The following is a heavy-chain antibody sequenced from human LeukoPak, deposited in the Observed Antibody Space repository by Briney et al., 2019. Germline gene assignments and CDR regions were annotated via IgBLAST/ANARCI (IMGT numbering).Heavy chain of an antibody. D-gene: IGHD3-10*01. CDR3: ARDPTAGYYYGSGSYCFDY. Sequence: ASVKVSCKASGYTFTGYYMHWVRQAPGQGLEWMGWINPNSGGTNYAQKFHGRVTMTRDTSISTAYMELSRLRSDDTAVYYCARDPTAGYYYGSGSYCFDYWGQGTLVTVSS. CDR2: INPNSGGT. J-gene: IGHJ4*02. CDR1: GYTFTGYY. V-gene: IGHV1-2*02.